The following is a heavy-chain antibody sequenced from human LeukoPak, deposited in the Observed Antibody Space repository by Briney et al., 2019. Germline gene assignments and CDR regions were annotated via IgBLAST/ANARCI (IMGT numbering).Heavy chain of an antibody. CDR2: IIPIFGTA. D-gene: IGHD2-8*01. CDR3: ARGLVPKDPVGMDV. J-gene: IGHJ6*02. Sequence: ASVKVSCKASGGTFSSYAISWVRQAPGQGLEWMGGIIPIFGTANYAQKFQGRVTITRDTSASTAYMELSSLRSEDTAVYYCARGLVPKDPVGMDVWGQGTTVTVSS. CDR1: GGTFSSYA. V-gene: IGHV1-69*05.